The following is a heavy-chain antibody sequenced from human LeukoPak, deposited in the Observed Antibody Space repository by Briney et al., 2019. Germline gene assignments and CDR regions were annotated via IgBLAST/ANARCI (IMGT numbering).Heavy chain of an antibody. CDR3: ARDSDGYKTGDYYYYMDV. J-gene: IGHJ6*03. Sequence: GGSLRPSCAASGFTFSDYYMSWIRQAPGKGLEWVSYISSSGSTIYYADSVKGRFTISRDNAKNSLYLQMNSLRAEDTAVYYCARDSDGYKTGDYYYYMDVWGKGTTVTVSS. CDR2: ISSSGSTI. V-gene: IGHV3-11*04. D-gene: IGHD5-24*01. CDR1: GFTFSDYY.